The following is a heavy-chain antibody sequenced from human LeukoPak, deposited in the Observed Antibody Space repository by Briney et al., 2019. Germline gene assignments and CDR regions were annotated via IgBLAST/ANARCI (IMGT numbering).Heavy chain of an antibody. J-gene: IGHJ5*02. Sequence: ETLSLTCTVSGGSISSSSYYWSWVRQAPGKGLEWVANIKQDGSEKYYVDSVKGRFTISRDNAKNSLYLQMNSLRAEDTAVYYCARDRFRADWFDPWGQGTLVTVSS. V-gene: IGHV3-7*01. CDR2: IKQDGSEK. CDR3: ARDRFRADWFDP. CDR1: GGSISSSSYY. D-gene: IGHD2-21*01.